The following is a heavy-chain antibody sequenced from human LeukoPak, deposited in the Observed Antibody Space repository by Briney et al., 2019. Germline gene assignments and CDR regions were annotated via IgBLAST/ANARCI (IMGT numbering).Heavy chain of an antibody. J-gene: IGHJ3*02. V-gene: IGHV1-2*06. D-gene: IGHD1-14*01. CDR1: GYTFTSYY. Sequence: ASVKVSCKASGYTFTSYYIHWVRQAPGQGLDWMGRINPNSGGTDSAQRFQGRVTMTRDTSMNTAYMELSRLRSDDTAVYYCARDLSGISSATDAFDMWGQGTMVTVSS. CDR3: ARDLSGISSATDAFDM. CDR2: INPNSGGT.